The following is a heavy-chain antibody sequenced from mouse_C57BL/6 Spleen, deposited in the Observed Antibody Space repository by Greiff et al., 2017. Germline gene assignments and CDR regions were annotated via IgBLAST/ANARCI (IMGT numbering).Heavy chain of an antibody. CDR3: ARLAGGDPNCYAMDY. J-gene: IGHJ4*01. V-gene: IGHV1-62-2*01. CDR1: GYTFTDYT. D-gene: IGHD1-1*02. CDR2: FYPGSGSI. Sequence: VQLQQSGAELVKPGASVKLSCKASGYTFTDYTIHWVKQRPGQGLEWIGWFYPGSGSIKYNEKFKDKATLTADKSSSTAYMELSSLTSEDSAVYVCARLAGGDPNCYAMDYWGQGTTVTVSS.